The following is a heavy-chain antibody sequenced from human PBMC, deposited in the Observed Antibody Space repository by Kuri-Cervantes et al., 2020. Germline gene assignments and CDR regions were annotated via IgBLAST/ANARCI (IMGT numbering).Heavy chain of an antibody. D-gene: IGHD6-6*01. Sequence: LSLTCAASGFPFSSFGMHWVRQAPGKGLEWVAFIRYDGGNTNYPDSVKGRFTISRDNSKNTLYLHMNSLRAEDSAIYYCARDRVAARPGWFDPWGQGALVTVSS. CDR2: IRYDGGNT. CDR3: ARDRVAARPGWFDP. J-gene: IGHJ5*02. CDR1: GFPFSSFG. V-gene: IGHV3-30*02.